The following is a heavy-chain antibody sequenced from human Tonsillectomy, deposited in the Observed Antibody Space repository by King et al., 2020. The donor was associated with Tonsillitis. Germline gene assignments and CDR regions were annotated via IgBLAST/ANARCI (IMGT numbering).Heavy chain of an antibody. V-gene: IGHV3-20*04. CDR1: GFTFDDYG. Sequence: VQLVESGGGVVRPGGSLRLSCAASGFTFDDYGMSWVRQAPGKGLELDSGINWNGGSTGYADSVKGRFTISRDNDKNSLYLQMNSLRAEDTALYYCARGGGYTYKYYFDYWGQGTLVTVSS. D-gene: IGHD5-18*01. CDR3: ARGGGYTYKYYFDY. J-gene: IGHJ4*02. CDR2: INWNGGST.